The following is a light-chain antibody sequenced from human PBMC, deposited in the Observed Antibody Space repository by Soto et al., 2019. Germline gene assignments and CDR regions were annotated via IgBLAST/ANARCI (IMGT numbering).Light chain of an antibody. Sequence: QSVLTQPPSVSGAPGQSVTISCTGSSSNIGAGYDVHWYQHIPGTAPKLLIYGNNNRPSGVPDRFSGSKSVTSASLAITGLQAEDDADYYCQSYESRPSGYVFGTGTKLTVL. CDR3: QSYESRPSGYV. CDR1: SSNIGAGYD. V-gene: IGLV1-40*01. CDR2: GNN. J-gene: IGLJ1*01.